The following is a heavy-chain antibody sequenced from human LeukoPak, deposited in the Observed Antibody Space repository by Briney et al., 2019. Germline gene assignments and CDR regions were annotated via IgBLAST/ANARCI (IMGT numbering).Heavy chain of an antibody. J-gene: IGHJ5*02. D-gene: IGHD3-22*01. CDR2: ISSSGSTK. CDR3: AKVPLYDSKVNWFDP. V-gene: IGHV3-48*03. Sequence: GGSLRLSCAASGFTFSSYEMNWVRQAPGKGLEWVSYISSSGSTKYYADSLMGRFTLSSDNAKKSLYLQMNSLRAEDTAVYYCAKVPLYDSKVNWFDPWGQGTLVTVSS. CDR1: GFTFSSYE.